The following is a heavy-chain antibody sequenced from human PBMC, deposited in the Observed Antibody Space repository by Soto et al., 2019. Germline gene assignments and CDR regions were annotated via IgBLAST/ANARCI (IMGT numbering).Heavy chain of an antibody. Sequence: ASVKVSCKASGYTFTGYYMHWVRQAPGQGLEWMGWINPNSGGTNYAQKFQGWVTMTRDTSISTAYMELSRLRSDDTAVYYCARSKRDCSSTSCYPPDYYYYYMDVWGKGTTVTVSS. J-gene: IGHJ6*03. D-gene: IGHD2-2*01. CDR1: GYTFTGYY. V-gene: IGHV1-2*04. CDR3: ARSKRDCSSTSCYPPDYYYYYMDV. CDR2: INPNSGGT.